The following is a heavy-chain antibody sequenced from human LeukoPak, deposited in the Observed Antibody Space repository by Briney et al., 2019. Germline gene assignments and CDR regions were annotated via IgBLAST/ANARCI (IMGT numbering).Heavy chain of an antibody. Sequence: SETLSLTCTVSGGSISSYYWSWIRQPAGKGLEWIGRIYTSGSTNHNPSLKSRVTMSVDTSKNQFSLKLSSVTAADTAVYYCARDMRSCSGGSCYNLTPWGQGTLVTVSS. CDR1: GGSISSYY. CDR2: IYTSGST. J-gene: IGHJ5*02. D-gene: IGHD2-15*01. V-gene: IGHV4-4*07. CDR3: ARDMRSCSGGSCYNLTP.